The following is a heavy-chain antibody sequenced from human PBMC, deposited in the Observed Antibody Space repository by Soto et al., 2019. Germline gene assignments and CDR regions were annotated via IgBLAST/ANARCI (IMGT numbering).Heavy chain of an antibody. D-gene: IGHD6-6*01. J-gene: IGHJ4*02. V-gene: IGHV5-10-1*01. CDR3: ARTRIAAFFFDY. CDR2: IDPSDSYT. CDR1: GYSFTSYW. Sequence: PGESLKISCRVSGYSFTSYWISWVRQMPGKGLEWMGRIDPSDSYTNYSPSFQGHVTISADKSISTAYLQWSSLKASDTAMYYCARTRIAAFFFDYWGQGTLVTVSS.